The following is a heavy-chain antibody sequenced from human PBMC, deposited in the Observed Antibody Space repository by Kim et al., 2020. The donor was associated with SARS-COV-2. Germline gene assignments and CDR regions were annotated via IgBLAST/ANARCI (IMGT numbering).Heavy chain of an antibody. Sequence: GGSLRLSCSASGFTFSSYAMHWVRQAPGKGLEYVSAISSNGGSTYYADSVKGRFTISRDNSKNTLYLQMSSLRAEDTAVYYCVKDRIVGANTDDAFDIWGQGTMVTVSS. CDR2: ISSNGGST. V-gene: IGHV3-64D*06. D-gene: IGHD1-26*01. J-gene: IGHJ3*02. CDR1: GFTFSSYA. CDR3: VKDRIVGANTDDAFDI.